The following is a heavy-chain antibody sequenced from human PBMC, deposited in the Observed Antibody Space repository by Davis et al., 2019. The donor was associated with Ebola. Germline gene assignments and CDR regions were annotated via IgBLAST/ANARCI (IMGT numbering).Heavy chain of an antibody. CDR3: ARDYGDYYYGMDV. Sequence: GESLNIPCAAPWFIVSSYYMSWVRQAPGKGLEWVSVIYSGGSTYYADSVKGRFTISRDNSKNTLYLQMNSLRAEDTAVYYCARDYGDYYYGMDVWGQGTTVTVSS. D-gene: IGHD4-17*01. J-gene: IGHJ6*02. V-gene: IGHV3-53*01. CDR1: WFIVSSYY. CDR2: IYSGGST.